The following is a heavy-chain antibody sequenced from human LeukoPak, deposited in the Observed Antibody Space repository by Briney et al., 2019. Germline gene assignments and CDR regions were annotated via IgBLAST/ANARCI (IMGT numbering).Heavy chain of an antibody. CDR3: ANATDSSGYYYGGFDY. D-gene: IGHD3-22*01. V-gene: IGHV3-23*01. Sequence: GGSLRLSCVASGYTFSSYGIHWVRQAPGKGLEWVSTISGSGGSTYYADSVKGRFTISRDNSKNTLYLQMNSLRAEDTAVYYCANATDSSGYYYGGFDYWGQGTLVTVSS. J-gene: IGHJ4*02. CDR1: GYTFSSYG. CDR2: ISGSGGST.